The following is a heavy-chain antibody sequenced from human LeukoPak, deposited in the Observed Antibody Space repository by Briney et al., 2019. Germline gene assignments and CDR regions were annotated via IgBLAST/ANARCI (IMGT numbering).Heavy chain of an antibody. J-gene: IGHJ4*02. CDR3: ASLPGIAVK. D-gene: IGHD6-19*01. Sequence: GGSLRLSSAASGFTFSSYEMNWVRQAPGKGLEWVSYISSSGSTIYYADSVKGRFTISRDNAKNSLYLQMNSLRAEDTAVYYCASLPGIAVKWGQGTLVTVSS. CDR1: GFTFSSYE. CDR2: ISSSGSTI. V-gene: IGHV3-48*03.